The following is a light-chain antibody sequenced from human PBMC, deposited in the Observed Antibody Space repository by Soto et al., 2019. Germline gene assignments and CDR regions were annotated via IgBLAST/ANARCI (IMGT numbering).Light chain of an antibody. CDR2: GTS. J-gene: IGKJ1*01. V-gene: IGKV3-20*01. Sequence: EIVLTQSPDTLSLSPGEGATLSCRASQTASSSHLAWYQQKPGQAPRLLIYGTSTRATGIPDRFSGSGSGTDFTLTISGLEPEDFAVYYCQHYTDSLWTFGQGTKVDIK. CDR3: QHYTDSLWT. CDR1: QTASSSH.